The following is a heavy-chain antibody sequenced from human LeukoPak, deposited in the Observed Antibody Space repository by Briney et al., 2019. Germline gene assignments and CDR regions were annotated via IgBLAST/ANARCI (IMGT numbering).Heavy chain of an antibody. CDR2: INSDGSST. Sequence: GGSLRLSCAASGFTFSSYWMHWVRQAPGKRLVWVSRINSDGSSTSYADSVKGRFTISRDNAKNTLYLQMNSLRVEDTAVYYCASRGGGTYYIWGQGTLVTVSS. J-gene: IGHJ4*02. D-gene: IGHD1-26*01. V-gene: IGHV3-74*01. CDR1: GFTFSSYW. CDR3: ASRGGGTYYI.